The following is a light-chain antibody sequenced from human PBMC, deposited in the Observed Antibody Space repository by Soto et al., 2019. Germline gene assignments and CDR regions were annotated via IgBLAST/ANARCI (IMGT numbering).Light chain of an antibody. CDR2: AGS. CDR1: QGISNA. CDR3: LQHNNYPWT. V-gene: IGKV1-17*03. J-gene: IGKJ1*01. Sequence: DIQMTQSPSAMSASSGDRVTITCRAGQGISNALSCFQHKPGRVAKRLIYAGSSLQSGGPSRCSSSGCGTELTLTISSLQPEDFATYYCLQHNNYPWTFGQGTKVDI.